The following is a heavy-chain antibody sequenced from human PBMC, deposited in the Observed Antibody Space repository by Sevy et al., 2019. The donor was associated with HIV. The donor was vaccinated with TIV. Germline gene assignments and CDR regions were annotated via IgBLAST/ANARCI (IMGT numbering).Heavy chain of an antibody. J-gene: IGHJ4*02. CDR2: ISGSGGST. CDR1: GFTFSSYT. V-gene: IGHV3-23*01. D-gene: IGHD2-15*01. CDR3: AKSTPRCSGGTCSFDY. Sequence: GGSLRLSCAASGFTFSSYTMGWVRQAPGKGLEWVSAISGSGGSTYYADSVKGQFTISRDNSKNTLYLQMNSLRAEDTAVYYCAKSTPRCSGGTCSFDYWGQGTLVTVSS.